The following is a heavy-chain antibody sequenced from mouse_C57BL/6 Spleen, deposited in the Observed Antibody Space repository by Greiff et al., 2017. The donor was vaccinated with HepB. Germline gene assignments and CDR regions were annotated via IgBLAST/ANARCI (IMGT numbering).Heavy chain of an antibody. CDR2: SRNKANDYTT. CDR3: ARARSIWFYWYFDV. V-gene: IGHV7-1*01. Sequence: EVKVVESGGGLVQSGRSLRLSCATSGFTFSDFYMEWVRQAPGKGLEWIAASRNKANDYTTEYSASVKGRFIVSRDTSQCILSLQMNALRAEDTAIYYCARARSIWFYWYFDVGGTGTTVTVSA. J-gene: IGHJ1*03. CDR1: GFTFSDFY. D-gene: IGHD1-1*01.